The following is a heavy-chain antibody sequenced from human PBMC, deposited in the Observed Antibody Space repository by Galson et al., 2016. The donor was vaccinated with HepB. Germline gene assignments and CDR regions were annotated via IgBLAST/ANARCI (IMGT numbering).Heavy chain of an antibody. D-gene: IGHD2-15*01. CDR1: GFTFNTYA. Sequence: SLRLSCAGSGFTFNTYAMTWVRQAPGKGLECVATISGNGIGTAYAGSVKGRFTISRDNSKNTVYLRMNSLRAEDTAVYYCAKGTLGQCSGSTCYPFDCWGQGTLVTVSS. V-gene: IGHV3-23*01. CDR2: ISGNGIGT. CDR3: AKGTLGQCSGSTCYPFDC. J-gene: IGHJ4*02.